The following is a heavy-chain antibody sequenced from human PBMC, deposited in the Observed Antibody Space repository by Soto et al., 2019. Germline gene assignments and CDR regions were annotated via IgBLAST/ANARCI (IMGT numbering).Heavy chain of an antibody. CDR2: TYYSENT. Sequence: PSETLSLTCTVSGGSISSGGYYWNWIRQHPGKGLEWIGYTYYSENTYYNPSLNSRITISADTSKNQFSLKLSSVTAADTAVYYCESMSTSGWPIDSWGQGTLVTVSS. CDR3: ESMSTSGWPIDS. CDR1: GGSISSGGYY. D-gene: IGHD6-19*01. V-gene: IGHV4-31*03. J-gene: IGHJ4*02.